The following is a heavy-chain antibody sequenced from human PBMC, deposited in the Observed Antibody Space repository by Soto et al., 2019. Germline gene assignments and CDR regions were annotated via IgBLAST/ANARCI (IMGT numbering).Heavy chain of an antibody. Sequence: GASVKVSCKASGFTFTSSAMQWVRQARGQRLEWIGWIVVGSGNTNYAQKFQERVTITRDMSTSTAYMELSSLRSEDTAVYYCVVIAVAGTHFDYWGQGTLVTVSS. CDR3: VVIAVAGTHFDY. J-gene: IGHJ4*02. V-gene: IGHV1-58*02. CDR2: IVVGSGNT. CDR1: GFTFTSSA. D-gene: IGHD6-19*01.